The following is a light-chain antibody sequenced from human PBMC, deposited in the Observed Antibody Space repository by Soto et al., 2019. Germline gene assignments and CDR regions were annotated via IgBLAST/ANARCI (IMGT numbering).Light chain of an antibody. Sequence: QSVLTQPPSASGTPGQGVTISCSGSSSNIGSNYVYWYQQLPGMAPKLLIYNNNQRPSGVPDRFSAPKSGTSASLAIRGLRSDDEADYYCSSWDGSLSGYVFGAGTKVTVL. J-gene: IGLJ1*01. CDR1: SSNIGSNY. CDR2: NNN. CDR3: SSWDGSLSGYV. V-gene: IGLV1-47*02.